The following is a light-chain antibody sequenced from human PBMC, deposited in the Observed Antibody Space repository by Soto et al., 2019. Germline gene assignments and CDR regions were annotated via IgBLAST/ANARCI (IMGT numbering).Light chain of an antibody. Sequence: EIVLTQSPATLSLSPGERATLSCRASQSVSSSYLAWYQQKPGQAPRLLIYGASSMATGIPDRLSGSGSGTDFTLTISRLEPEDFAVYYCQQYGSSPLYTFGQGTKREIK. V-gene: IGKV3-20*01. CDR2: GAS. CDR3: QQYGSSPLYT. J-gene: IGKJ2*01. CDR1: QSVSSSY.